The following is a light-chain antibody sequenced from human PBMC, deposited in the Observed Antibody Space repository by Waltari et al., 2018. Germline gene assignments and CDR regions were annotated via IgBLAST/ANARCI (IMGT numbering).Light chain of an antibody. CDR3: QQSYSNSIT. CDR2: AAS. V-gene: IGKV1-39*01. Sequence: DIQMTQSPSSLSASVGDRVTITCRASQSITGYLNWYQQKPGKAPKLLIYAASNLQSGVPSRFSGSGSGTDFTLTISSLQPEDFATYYCQQSYSNSITFGQGTRLEIK. J-gene: IGKJ5*01. CDR1: QSITGY.